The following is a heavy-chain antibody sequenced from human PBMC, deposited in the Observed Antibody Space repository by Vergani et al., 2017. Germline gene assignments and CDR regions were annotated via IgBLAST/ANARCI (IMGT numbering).Heavy chain of an antibody. CDR1: GYSISSGYY. CDR2: IYHSGST. D-gene: IGHD2-15*01. J-gene: IGHJ2*01. CDR3: AREGLGYCSGGSCYLYWYFDL. Sequence: QVQLQESGPGLVKPSETLSLTCAVSGYSISSGYYWGWIRQPPGKGLEWIGSIYHSGSTYHNPSLKSRVTISVDTSKNQFSLKLSSVTAADTAVYYCAREGLGYCSGGSCYLYWYFDLWGSGTLVTVSS. V-gene: IGHV4-38-2*01.